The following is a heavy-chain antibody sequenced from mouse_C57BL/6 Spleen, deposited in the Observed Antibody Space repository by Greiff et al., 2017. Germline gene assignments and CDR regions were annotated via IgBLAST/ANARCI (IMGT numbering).Heavy chain of an antibody. CDR2: ISDGGSYT. Sequence: EVKLVESGGGLVKPGGSLKLSCAASGFTFSSYAMSWVRQTPEKRLEWVATISDGGSYTYYPDNVKGRFTISRDNAKNNLYLQMSHLKSEDTAMDYCAREGGYYYFDYWGQGTTLTVSS. CDR3: AREGGYYYFDY. J-gene: IGHJ2*01. V-gene: IGHV5-4*01. CDR1: GFTFSSYA. D-gene: IGHD2-3*01.